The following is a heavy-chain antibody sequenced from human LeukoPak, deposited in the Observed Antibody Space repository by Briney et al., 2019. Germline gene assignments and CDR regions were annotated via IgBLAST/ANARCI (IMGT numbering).Heavy chain of an antibody. D-gene: IGHD6-13*01. CDR1: GYSFTSYW. V-gene: IGHV5-51*01. CDR2: IYPGDSDT. J-gene: IGHJ1*01. CDR3: ARLPWGMAAAGSFVGYFQH. Sequence: GESLKISCKGSGYSFTSYWIGWVRQMPGKGLEWMGIIYPGDSDTRYSPSFQGQVTISADKSISTAYLQWSNLKASDTAMYYCARLPWGMAAAGSFVGYFQHWGQGTLVTVSS.